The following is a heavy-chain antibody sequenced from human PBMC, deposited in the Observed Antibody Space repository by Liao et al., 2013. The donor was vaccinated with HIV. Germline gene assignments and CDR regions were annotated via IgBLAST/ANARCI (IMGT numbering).Heavy chain of an antibody. J-gene: IGHJ3*01. V-gene: IGHV4-39*07. CDR1: GGSISGKTYH. D-gene: IGHD3-10*01. Sequence: QLQLQESGPGLVEPSETLSLACTVSGGSISGKTYHWGWIRQPPGKGLEWIGSIYYSGSTYYNPSLKSRLTISLDTSKNQLSLKLKSVTAADTAVYFCAREAGSGSYYNPDALDVWGQGTMVTVSS. CDR3: AREAGSGSYYNPDALDV. CDR2: IYYSGST.